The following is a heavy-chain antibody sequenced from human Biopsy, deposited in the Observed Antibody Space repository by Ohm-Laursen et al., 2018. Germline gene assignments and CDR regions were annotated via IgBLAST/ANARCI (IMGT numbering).Heavy chain of an antibody. CDR1: GGTFSNYG. J-gene: IGHJ1*01. CDR2: NIPILGTG. V-gene: IGHV1-69*06. Sequence: ASVKVSCKAPGGTFSNYGVDWVRQAPGQGLEWLGGNIPILGTGNYAQKFQDRVTVAADTSTSTATMELRSLRSDDTAMYYCATKLTGYFHHWGQGTLVIVSS. CDR3: ATKLTGYFHH. D-gene: IGHD3-9*01.